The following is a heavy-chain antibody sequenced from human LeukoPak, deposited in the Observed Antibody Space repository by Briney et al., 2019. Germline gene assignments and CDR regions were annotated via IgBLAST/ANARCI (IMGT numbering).Heavy chain of an antibody. J-gene: IGHJ4*02. CDR3: AAGYSSGWLVGNY. CDR1: GYTFTSYY. Sequence: GASVKVSCKASGYTFTSYYMHWVRQAPGQGLEWMGIINPSGGSTSYAQKFQGRVTMTRDTSTSTVYMELSSLSSEETAVYYCAAGYSSGWLVGNYWGQGTLVTVSS. V-gene: IGHV1-46*01. CDR2: INPSGGST. D-gene: IGHD6-19*01.